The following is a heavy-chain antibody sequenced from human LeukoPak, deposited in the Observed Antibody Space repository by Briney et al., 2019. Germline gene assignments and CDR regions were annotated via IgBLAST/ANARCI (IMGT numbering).Heavy chain of an antibody. D-gene: IGHD2-21*02. CDR1: GGSFSGYY. J-gene: IGHJ4*02. CDR3: ASWTYCGGDCYSAFDY. V-gene: IGHV4-34*01. CDR2: INHSGST. Sequence: SEILSLTCAVYGGSFSGYYWSWIRQPPGKGLEWIGEINHSGSTNYNPSLKSRVTISVDTSKNQFSLKLSSVTAADTAVYYCASWTYCGGDCYSAFDYWGQGTLVTVPS.